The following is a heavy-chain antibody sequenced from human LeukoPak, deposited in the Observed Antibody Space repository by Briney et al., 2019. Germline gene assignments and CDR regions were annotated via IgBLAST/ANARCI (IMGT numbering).Heavy chain of an antibody. D-gene: IGHD3-22*01. CDR3: ARSVVVVTRGSKFFDY. Sequence: GGSLRLSCAASGFTFSNYGMHWVRQAPGKGLEWVAGIWSDGSNKYYADSVKGRFTISRDNSKNTLYLQMTTLRAEDTAVYYCARSVVVVTRGSKFFDYWGQGTLVTVSS. CDR2: IWSDGSNK. CDR1: GFTFSNYG. J-gene: IGHJ4*02. V-gene: IGHV3-33*01.